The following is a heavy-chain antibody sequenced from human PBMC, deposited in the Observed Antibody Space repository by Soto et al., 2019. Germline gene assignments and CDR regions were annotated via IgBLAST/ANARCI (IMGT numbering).Heavy chain of an antibody. V-gene: IGHV3-48*02. J-gene: IGHJ5*02. CDR2: ISSSSSTI. D-gene: IGHD2-21*02. CDR3: ARDFTAGVVVTATGFDP. CDR1: GFTFSSYS. Sequence: ESGGGLVQPGGSLRLSCAASGFTFSSYSMNWVRQAPGKGLEWVSYISSSSSTIYYADSVKGRFTISRDNAKNSLYLQMNSLRDEDTAVYYCARDFTAGVVVTATGFDPWGQGTLVTVSS.